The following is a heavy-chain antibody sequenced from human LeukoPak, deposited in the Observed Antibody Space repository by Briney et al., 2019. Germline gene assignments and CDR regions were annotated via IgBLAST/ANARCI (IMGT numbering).Heavy chain of an antibody. J-gene: IGHJ5*02. CDR2: IFISGGT. CDR3: ARERVYFGSGNYLNWFDP. V-gene: IGHV4-61*02. Sequence: PSETLSLTCTVSGDSITSGSYYWSWIRQPAGKGLEWIGRIFISGGTNYNPSLRSRITISVDTSKNQFSLKLSSVTAADTAVYYCARERVYFGSGNYLNWFDPWGQGTLVTVSS. CDR1: GDSITSGSYY. D-gene: IGHD3-10*01.